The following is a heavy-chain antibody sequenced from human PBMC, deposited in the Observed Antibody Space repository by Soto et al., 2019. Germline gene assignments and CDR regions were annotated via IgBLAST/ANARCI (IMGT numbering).Heavy chain of an antibody. D-gene: IGHD4-17*01. J-gene: IGHJ6*03. CDR1: GYTFTNYD. V-gene: IGHV1-8*01. CDR3: PRVPSTVTTLVTYYYHAVV. Sequence: QVQLVQSGAEVKKPGASVKVSCKASGYTFTNYDINWVRHTAGQGLEWMGWMNPKSGNTGYAQKFRGRVTMTRDTSISPVYMELSSLISVDTDVYYCPRVPSTVTTLVTYYYHAVVWGTGTPVPASS. CDR2: MNPKSGNT.